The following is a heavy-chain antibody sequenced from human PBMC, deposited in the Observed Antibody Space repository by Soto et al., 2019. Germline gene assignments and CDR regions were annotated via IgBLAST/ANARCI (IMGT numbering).Heavy chain of an antibody. V-gene: IGHV1-3*04. CDR1: GYTSTVYN. D-gene: IGHD3-3*01. J-gene: IGHJ6*02. Sequence: ASVKVSCKASGYTSTVYNMHWVCQAPGQRLELMGWINIINGDTKYSQRFQGRVTITRDTSASTAYMELSSLRSEDTALYYCARTPYDFWSGYLDVWGQGTTVTVSS. CDR3: ARTPYDFWSGYLDV. CDR2: INIINGDT.